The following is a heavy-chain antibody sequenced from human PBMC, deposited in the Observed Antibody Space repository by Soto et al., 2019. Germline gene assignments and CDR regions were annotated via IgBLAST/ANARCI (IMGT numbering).Heavy chain of an antibody. J-gene: IGHJ4*02. CDR2: ISATGGGT. CDR3: AKDRRAGGNSAFYFDF. D-gene: IGHD3-16*01. Sequence: GGSLRLSCAASGCKFSNYAMSWVRQATGKGLEWASLISATGGGTYYADSVKGRFTISRDNSHNTLYLQVHSLTAEDTAVYYCAKDRRAGGNSAFYFDFWGQGAQVTVSS. CDR1: GCKFSNYA. V-gene: IGHV3-23*01.